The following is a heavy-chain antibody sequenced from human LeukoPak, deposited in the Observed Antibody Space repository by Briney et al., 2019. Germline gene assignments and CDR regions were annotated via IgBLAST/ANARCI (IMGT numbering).Heavy chain of an antibody. CDR3: ARDRSLRYFDWLDYYYGMDV. CDR2: IYYSGST. Sequence: PSETLSLTCTVSGGSISSSSYYWGWIRQPPGKGLEWIGSIYYSGSTYYNPSLKSRVTISVATSKNQFSLKLSSVTAADTAVYYCARDRSLRYFDWLDYYYGMDVWGQGTTVTVSS. D-gene: IGHD3-9*01. CDR1: GGSISSSSYY. J-gene: IGHJ6*02. V-gene: IGHV4-39*01.